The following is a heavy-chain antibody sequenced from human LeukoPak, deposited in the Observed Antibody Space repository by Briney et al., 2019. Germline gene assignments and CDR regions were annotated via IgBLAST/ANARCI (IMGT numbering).Heavy chain of an antibody. J-gene: IGHJ4*02. CDR1: GGSISSSSYY. Sequence: SETLSLTCTVSGGSISSSSYYWGWIRQPPGKGLEWIGSIYYSGSTYYNPSLKSRVTISVDTSKNQFSLKLSSVTAADTAVYYCARRSQYKEGVDYWGQGTLVTVSS. CDR2: IYYSGST. V-gene: IGHV4-39*01. CDR3: ARRSQYKEGVDY. D-gene: IGHD1-14*01.